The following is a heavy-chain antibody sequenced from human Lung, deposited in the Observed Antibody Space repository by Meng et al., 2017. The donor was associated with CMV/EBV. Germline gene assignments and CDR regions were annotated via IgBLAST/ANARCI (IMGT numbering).Heavy chain of an antibody. J-gene: IGHJ6*02. D-gene: IGHD3-3*01. CDR3: AKETGPISGGYYYYGIDV. CDR1: GFTFSSYG. V-gene: IGHV3-30*02. CDR2: IRYDGKNE. Sequence: GGSLRLXXAASGFTFSSYGMHWVRQAPGKGLEGVAFIRYDGKNEYYADSVKGRFSISRDDSKNTLYLQMNSLRPEDTAVYYCAKETGPISGGYYYYGIDVWGQGTTVXVSS.